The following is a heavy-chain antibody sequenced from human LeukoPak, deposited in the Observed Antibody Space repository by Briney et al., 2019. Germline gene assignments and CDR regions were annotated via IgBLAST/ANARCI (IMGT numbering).Heavy chain of an antibody. CDR1: GFTFSSYA. D-gene: IGHD6-13*01. CDR3: ARTPSSNWYYFDY. Sequence: GGSLRLSCAASGFTFSSYAMHWVRQAPGKGLEGGTVISYDGSNKYYADSVKGRFTISRDNSKNTLYLQMNSLRAEDTAVYYCARTPSSNWYYFDYWGQGTLVTVSS. V-gene: IGHV3-30-3*01. J-gene: IGHJ4*02. CDR2: ISYDGSNK.